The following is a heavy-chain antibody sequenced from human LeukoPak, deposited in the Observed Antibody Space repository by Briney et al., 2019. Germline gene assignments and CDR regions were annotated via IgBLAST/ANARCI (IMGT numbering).Heavy chain of an antibody. D-gene: IGHD4-17*01. V-gene: IGHV3-30*18. J-gene: IGHJ1*01. CDR1: GFTFSSVG. Sequence: PGGSLRLSCAASGFTFSSVGMHWVRQAPGQGLEWVAVISFDGSNQYYADSVKGRLTIYRDNFKNTVYLQMNSLRAEEPAVYYCAKSHPPTVTPEEGEYLQHWGQGTLVTVSS. CDR3: AKSHPPTVTPEEGEYLQH. CDR2: ISFDGSNQ.